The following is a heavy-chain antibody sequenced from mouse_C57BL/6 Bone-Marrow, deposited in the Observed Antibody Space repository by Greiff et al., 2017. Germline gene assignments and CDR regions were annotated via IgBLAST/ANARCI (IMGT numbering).Heavy chain of an antibody. CDR1: GYTFTNYW. Sequence: QVQLQQSGAELVKPGASVKLSCKASGYTFTNYWMHWVKQRPGQGLEWIGMMHPNGGSPDYNEKFKSEATLSVDKSSRTAYMELSSLTSEDSAVYYCARSYDYDDYTMDYWCQGTSVTVSS. V-gene: IGHV1-64*01. CDR3: ARSYDYDDYTMDY. J-gene: IGHJ4*01. CDR2: MHPNGGSP. D-gene: IGHD2-4*01.